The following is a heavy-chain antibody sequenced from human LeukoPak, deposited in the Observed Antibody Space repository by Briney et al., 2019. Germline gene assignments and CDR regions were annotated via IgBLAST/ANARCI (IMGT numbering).Heavy chain of an antibody. CDR3: AKATGTLGQ. CDR1: EFPFSNYG. V-gene: IGHV3-23*01. J-gene: IGHJ4*02. D-gene: IGHD1-1*01. Sequence: GGSLRLSCAASEFPFSNYGMSWVRQAPGKGLEWVSSISTSGGSTYYADSVKGRFTISRDNSKDTLYLQMNSLTVADTATYYCAKATGTLGQWGQGALVTVSS. CDR2: ISTSGGST.